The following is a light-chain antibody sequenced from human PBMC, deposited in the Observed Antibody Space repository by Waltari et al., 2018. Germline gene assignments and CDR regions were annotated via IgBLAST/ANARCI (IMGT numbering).Light chain of an antibody. V-gene: IGLV3-19*01. J-gene: IGLJ2*01. CDR3: SSRDSSGDVV. Sequence: SSELTQDPAVSVALGQTVRITCQGDSIRGYYPNWCQQKAGQAPVLVIYGKNNRPSGIPDRFSASTSRNTAYLTITGAQAEDEAHYYCSSRDSSGDVVFGGGTKLTVL. CDR2: GKN. CDR1: SIRGYY.